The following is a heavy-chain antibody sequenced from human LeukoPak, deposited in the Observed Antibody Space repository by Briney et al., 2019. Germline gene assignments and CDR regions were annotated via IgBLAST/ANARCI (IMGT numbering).Heavy chain of an antibody. CDR1: GFTFSIYA. J-gene: IGHJ5*01. CDR2: ITSSGDTT. D-gene: IGHD3-10*01. CDR3: AKDRPNYFGSNGHYYRRNGDS. Sequence: GGSLRLSCTASGFTFSIYAMSWVRQAPGRGLERVSAITSSGDTTFYADSVRGRFTISRDNSKNTLYLQMSSLRAEDTAVFYCAKDRPNYFGSNGHYYRRNGDSWGQGTLVTVSS. V-gene: IGHV3-23*01.